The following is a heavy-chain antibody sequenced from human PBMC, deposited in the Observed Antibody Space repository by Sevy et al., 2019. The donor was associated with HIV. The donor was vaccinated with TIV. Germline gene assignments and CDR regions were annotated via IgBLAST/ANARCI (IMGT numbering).Heavy chain of an antibody. D-gene: IGHD4-4*01. V-gene: IGHV3-7*01. Sequence: GGSLRLSCAASGFNFNNHWMSWVRQAPEKGLEWMANIKQDGSEKYYVDSLKGRFTISRDNANNSLSLQIDGLRAEDTAVYYCARLPTGLQSFNYLLSTYFDSWGQGTLVTVSS. CDR1: GFNFNNHW. CDR2: IKQDGSEK. CDR3: ARLPTGLQSFNYLLSTYFDS. J-gene: IGHJ4*02.